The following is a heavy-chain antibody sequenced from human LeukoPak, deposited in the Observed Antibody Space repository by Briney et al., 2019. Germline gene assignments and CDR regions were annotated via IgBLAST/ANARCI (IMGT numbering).Heavy chain of an antibody. J-gene: IGHJ4*02. CDR1: GFTFSSYA. CDR3: ARDSVEKYSSGWYRTWFDY. V-gene: IGHV3-33*08. CDR2: IWYDGSNK. D-gene: IGHD6-19*01. Sequence: PGRSLRLSCAASGFTFSSYAMHWVRQAPGKGLEWVAVIWYDGSNKYYADSVKGRFTISRDNSKNTLYLQMNSLRAEDTAVYYCARDSVEKYSSGWYRTWFDYWGQGTLVTVSS.